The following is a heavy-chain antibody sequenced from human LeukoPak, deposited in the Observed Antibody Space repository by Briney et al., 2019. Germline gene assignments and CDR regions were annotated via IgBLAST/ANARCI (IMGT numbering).Heavy chain of an antibody. CDR3: AKSQGHIVVVPDNAFDI. V-gene: IGHV3-23*01. CDR2: ISGSGGST. D-gene: IGHD2-2*01. J-gene: IGHJ3*02. Sequence: GGSLRLSCAASGFTFSSYAMSWVRQAPGKGLEWVSAISGSGGSTYYADSVKGRFTISRDNSKNTLYLQMNSLRAEDTAVYYCAKSQGHIVVVPDNAFDIWGQGTMVTVSS. CDR1: GFTFSSYA.